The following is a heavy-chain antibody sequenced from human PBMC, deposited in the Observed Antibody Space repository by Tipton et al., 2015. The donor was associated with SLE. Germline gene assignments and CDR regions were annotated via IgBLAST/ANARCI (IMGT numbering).Heavy chain of an antibody. D-gene: IGHD4-17*01. CDR3: ARVSDYGDYARDY. CDR1: GGSISSHY. Sequence: TLSLTCTVSGGSISSHYWSWIRQPPGKGLEWIGYIYYSGSTNYNPSLKSRVTISVDTSKNQFSLKLSSVTAADTAVYYCARVSDYGDYARDYWGQGTLVTVSS. CDR2: IYYSGST. V-gene: IGHV4-59*11. J-gene: IGHJ4*02.